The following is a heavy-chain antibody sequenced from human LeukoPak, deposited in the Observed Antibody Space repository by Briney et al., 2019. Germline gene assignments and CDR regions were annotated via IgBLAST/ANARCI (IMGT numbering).Heavy chain of an antibody. CDR1: GGSISSYY. D-gene: IGHD4-17*01. CDR3: ARHEHGDYARGEFDY. V-gene: IGHV4-59*08. Sequence: SKTLSLTCTVSGGSISSYYWSWIRQPPGKGLEWIGYIYYSGSTNYNPSLKSRVTISVDTSKNQFSLKLSSVTAADTAVYYCARHEHGDYARGEFDYWGQGTLVTVSS. CDR2: IYYSGST. J-gene: IGHJ4*02.